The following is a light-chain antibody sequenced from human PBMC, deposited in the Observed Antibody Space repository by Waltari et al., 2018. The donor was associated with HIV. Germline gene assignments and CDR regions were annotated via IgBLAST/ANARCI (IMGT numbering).Light chain of an antibody. CDR1: QSVSSSY. Sequence: EIVLTQSPGTLSLSPGERATLSCRASQSVSSSYLARYQQKPGQTPRLLIYGASSRATGIPDRFSGSGSGTDFTLTISRLEPEDFAVYYCQQYGSSPPLTFGPGTKVDIK. V-gene: IGKV3-20*01. CDR3: QQYGSSPPLT. J-gene: IGKJ3*01. CDR2: GAS.